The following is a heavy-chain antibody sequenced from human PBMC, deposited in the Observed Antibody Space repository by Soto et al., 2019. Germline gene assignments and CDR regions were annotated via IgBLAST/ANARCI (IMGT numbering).Heavy chain of an antibody. Sequence: GGSLRLSCAASGFTFSSYSMNWVRQAPGKGLEWVSYISSSSSTIYYADSVKGRFTISRDNAKNSLYLQMNSLRDEDTAVYYCARDYDYDSSGYGRPVRRINYYYYGMDVWGQGTTVTVSS. V-gene: IGHV3-48*02. D-gene: IGHD3-22*01. J-gene: IGHJ6*02. CDR1: GFTFSSYS. CDR2: ISSSSSTI. CDR3: ARDYDYDSSGYGRPVRRINYYYYGMDV.